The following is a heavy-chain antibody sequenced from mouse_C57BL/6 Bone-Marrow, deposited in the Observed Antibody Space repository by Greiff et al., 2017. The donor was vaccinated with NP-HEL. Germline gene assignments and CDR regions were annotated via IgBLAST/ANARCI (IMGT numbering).Heavy chain of an antibody. CDR2: ISDGGGNT. Sequence: EVQLVESGGGLVKPGGSLKLSCAASGFTFSSYTMSWVRQTPEKRLEWVATISDGGGNTYYPDSVKGRFTISRDNAKNTLYLQMSSLRSEDTALYYCARRGRGFAYWGQGTLVTVSA. J-gene: IGHJ3*01. D-gene: IGHD3-3*01. CDR1: GFTFSSYT. CDR3: ARRGRGFAY. V-gene: IGHV5-9*01.